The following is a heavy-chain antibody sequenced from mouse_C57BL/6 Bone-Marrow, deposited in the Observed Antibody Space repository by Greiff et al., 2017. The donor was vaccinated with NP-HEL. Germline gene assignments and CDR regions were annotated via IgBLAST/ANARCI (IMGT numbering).Heavy chain of an antibody. V-gene: IGHV14-4*01. Sequence: EVKLMESGAELVRPGASVKLSCTASGFNIKDDYMHWVKQRPEQGLEWIGWIDPENGDTEYASKFQGKATITADTSSNTAYLQLSSLTSEDTAVYYCTAYDSDDWGQGTTLTVSS. CDR2: IDPENGDT. CDR1: GFNIKDDY. D-gene: IGHD2-4*01. J-gene: IGHJ2*01. CDR3: TAYDSDD.